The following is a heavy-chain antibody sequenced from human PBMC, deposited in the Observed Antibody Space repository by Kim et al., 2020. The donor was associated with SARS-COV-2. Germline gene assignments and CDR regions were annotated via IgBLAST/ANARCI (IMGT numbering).Heavy chain of an antibody. CDR1: GYSFTSYW. CDR2: IYPGDSDT. J-gene: IGHJ5*02. Sequence: GESLKISCKGSGYSFTSYWIGWVRQMPGKGLEWMGIIYPGDSDTRYSPSFQGQVTISADKSISTAYPQWSSLKASDTAMYYCARLGYYGSGTPYNWFDPWGQGTLVTVSS. CDR3: ARLGYYGSGTPYNWFDP. V-gene: IGHV5-51*01. D-gene: IGHD3-10*01.